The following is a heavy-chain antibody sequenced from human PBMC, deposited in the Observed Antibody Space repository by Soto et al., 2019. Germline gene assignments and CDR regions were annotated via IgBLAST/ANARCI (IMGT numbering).Heavy chain of an antibody. V-gene: IGHV1-2*02. CDR1: GYTFTGYF. CDR3: ARGGGTILAPLP. J-gene: IGHJ5*02. Sequence: ASVNVSCKASGYTFTGYFIHWVRQAPGQGLEWMGYINPNSGATKYAQKFQGRVTLTRDTSISTAYMELTMLRSDDTAVYYCARGGGTILAPLPWGQGTLVTVSS. D-gene: IGHD3-3*01. CDR2: INPNSGAT.